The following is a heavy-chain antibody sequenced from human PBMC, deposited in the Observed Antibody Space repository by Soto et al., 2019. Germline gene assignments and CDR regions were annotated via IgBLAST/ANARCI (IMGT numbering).Heavy chain of an antibody. Sequence: GGSLRLSCAASGFTFSSYSMNWVRQAPGKGLEWVSYISSSSSTIYYADSVKGRFTISRDNAKNSLYLQMNSPGDEDTVVYYCARDMLQDSSGYYNPNDAFDIWGQGTMVTVSS. V-gene: IGHV3-48*02. J-gene: IGHJ3*02. CDR1: GFTFSSYS. D-gene: IGHD3-22*01. CDR2: ISSSSSTI. CDR3: ARDMLQDSSGYYNPNDAFDI.